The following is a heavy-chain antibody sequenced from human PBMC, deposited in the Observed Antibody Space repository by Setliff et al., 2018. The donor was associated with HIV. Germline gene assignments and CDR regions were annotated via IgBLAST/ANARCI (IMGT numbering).Heavy chain of an antibody. CDR1: GFTFSIYW. CDR2: ISYDGSNK. CDR3: ASTYYDFWIAYLDY. J-gene: IGHJ4*02. V-gene: IGHV3-30*03. D-gene: IGHD3-3*01. Sequence: GGSLRLSCAASGFTFSIYWMHWVRQAPGTGLEWVAVISYDGSNKYYADSVKGRFTISRDNSKTTLYLQMNSLRAEDTAVYYCASTYYDFWIAYLDYWGQGTLVTVSS.